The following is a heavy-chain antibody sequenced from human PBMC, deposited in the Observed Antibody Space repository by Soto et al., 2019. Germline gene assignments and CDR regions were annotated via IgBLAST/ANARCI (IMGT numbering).Heavy chain of an antibody. D-gene: IGHD3-10*01. CDR3: ATSYGSGYRAFDD. CDR1: GDTFSFYS. J-gene: IGHJ4*02. V-gene: IGHV1-69*02. Sequence: VASVKVSCKASGDTFSFYSINWVRQAPGLGLEWMGRVNPILSMSNYAQRFQGRVTMTADKSTSTAYMELSGLRSEDTAMYYCATSYGSGYRAFDDWGQGALVTVSS. CDR2: VNPILSMS.